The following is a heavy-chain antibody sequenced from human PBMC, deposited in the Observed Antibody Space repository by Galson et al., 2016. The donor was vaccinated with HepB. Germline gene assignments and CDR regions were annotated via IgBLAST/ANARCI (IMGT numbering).Heavy chain of an antibody. CDR1: GFSLSTSGVA. D-gene: IGHD3-3*01. V-gene: IGHV2-5*01. J-gene: IGHJ5*02. Sequence: PALVKPTQTLTLTCTFSGFSLSTSGVAVGWIRQPPGKALEWLALIYWSADKRYSPSLKSRLTITKDTSKNQVFLTMTNIDPVDTATYYCARGELGVISHLDHWGHGILVTVSS. CDR3: ARGELGVISHLDH. CDR2: IYWSADK.